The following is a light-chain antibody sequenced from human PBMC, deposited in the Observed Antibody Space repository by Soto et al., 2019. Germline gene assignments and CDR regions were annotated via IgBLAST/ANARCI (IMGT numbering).Light chain of an antibody. CDR2: DAS. V-gene: IGKV3-11*01. CDR3: QQRSNWPIT. J-gene: IGKJ5*01. CDR1: QSVSSTY. Sequence: EIVLTQSPGTLSLSPGERATLSCRASQSVSSTYLAWYQQKPGQAPRLLIFDASTRATGVPARFSGSGSGTDFTLTISSLEPEDFVVYYCQQRSNWPITFGQGTRLEIK.